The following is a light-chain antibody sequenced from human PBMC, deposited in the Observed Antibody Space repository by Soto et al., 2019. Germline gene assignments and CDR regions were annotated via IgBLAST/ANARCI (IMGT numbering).Light chain of an antibody. V-gene: IGKV3-15*01. CDR3: QQYNNGPGT. Sequence: ERVLTQSPGTPSVSPGERATLSCRDSPSVSSKLAWYQQKPGQAPRLLVYGASTGATGIPARFSGSGSETEFTLSISSLQSEEFAVYYCQQYNNGPGTCGQGTKVEIK. CDR1: PSVSSK. J-gene: IGKJ1*01. CDR2: GAS.